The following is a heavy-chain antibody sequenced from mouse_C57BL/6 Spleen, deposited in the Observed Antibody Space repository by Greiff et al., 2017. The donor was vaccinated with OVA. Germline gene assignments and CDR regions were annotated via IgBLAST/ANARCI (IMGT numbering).Heavy chain of an antibody. CDR2: IDPSDSYT. J-gene: IGHJ1*03. CDR3: ARKVGRGYFDV. D-gene: IGHD4-1*01. Sequence: QVQLQQPGAELVMPGASVKLSCKASGYTFTSYWMHWVKQRPGQGLEWIGEIDPSDSYTNYNQKFKGKSTLTVDKSSSTAYMQLSSLTSEDAAVYYCARKVGRGYFDVWGTGTTVTVSS. V-gene: IGHV1-69*01. CDR1: GYTFTSYW.